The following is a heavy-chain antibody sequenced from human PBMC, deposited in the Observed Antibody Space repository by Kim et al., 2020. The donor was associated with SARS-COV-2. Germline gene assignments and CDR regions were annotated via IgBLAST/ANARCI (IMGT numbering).Heavy chain of an antibody. Sequence: SVKVSCKASGGTFSSYAISWVRQAPGQGLEWMGGIIPIFGTANYAQKFQGRVTITADESTSTAYMELSSLRSEDTAVYYCARGGGYYYGSGSYYDYYYGMDVWGQGTTVTVSS. D-gene: IGHD3-10*01. CDR3: ARGGGYYYGSGSYYDYYYGMDV. CDR1: GGTFSSYA. CDR2: IIPIFGTA. V-gene: IGHV1-69*13. J-gene: IGHJ6*02.